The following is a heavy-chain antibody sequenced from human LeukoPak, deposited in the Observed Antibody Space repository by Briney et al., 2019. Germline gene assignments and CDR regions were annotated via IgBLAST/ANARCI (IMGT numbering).Heavy chain of an antibody. CDR1: GGSFSGYY. CDR2: INHSGST. D-gene: IGHD4-17*01. Sequence: SETLSLTCAVYGGSFSGYYWSWIRQPPGKGLEWIGEINHSGSTNYNPSLKSRVTISVDTSKNQFSLKLSSVTAADTAVYYCARGYGDFRVEGRYFHSWGQGTLVTVSS. V-gene: IGHV4-34*01. J-gene: IGHJ4*02. CDR3: ARGYGDFRVEGRYFHS.